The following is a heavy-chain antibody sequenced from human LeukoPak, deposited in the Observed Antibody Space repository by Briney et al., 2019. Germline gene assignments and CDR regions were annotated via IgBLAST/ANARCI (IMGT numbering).Heavy chain of an antibody. D-gene: IGHD4-17*01. CDR1: GFTFDDYT. Sequence: PGGSLRLSSAASGFTFDDYTMHWVRQAPGKGLEWVSLISWDGGSTYYADSVKGRFTISRDNSKNSLYLQMNSLRPEDTALYYCSKDRRALDDGDSIDYWGQGTLVTVSS. CDR3: SKDRRALDDGDSIDY. V-gene: IGHV3-43*01. J-gene: IGHJ4*02. CDR2: ISWDGGST.